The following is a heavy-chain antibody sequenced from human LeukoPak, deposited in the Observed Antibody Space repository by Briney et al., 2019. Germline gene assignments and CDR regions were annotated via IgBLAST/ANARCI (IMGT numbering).Heavy chain of an antibody. Sequence: SETLSLTCTVSGGSISSGDYYWSWIRQPPGKGLEWIGYIYYSGSTYYNPSLKSRVTISVDTSKNQFSLQLSSVTAADTAVYYCAALGYCSSTSCSIGAFDIWSQGTMVTVSS. J-gene: IGHJ3*02. D-gene: IGHD2-2*01. CDR2: IYYSGST. CDR3: AALGYCSSTSCSIGAFDI. V-gene: IGHV4-30-4*08. CDR1: GGSISSGDYY.